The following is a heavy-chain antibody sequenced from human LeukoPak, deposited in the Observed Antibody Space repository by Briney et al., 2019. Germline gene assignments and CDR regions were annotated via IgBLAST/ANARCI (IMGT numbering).Heavy chain of an antibody. CDR1: GYTFTGYY. CDR3: ARGRFGELLFPTDY. J-gene: IGHJ4*02. CDR2: INPNSGST. D-gene: IGHD3-10*01. Sequence: ASVKVSCKASGYTFTGYYMHWVRQAPGQGLEWMGWINPNSGSTNYAQKFQGRVTMTRDTSISTAYMELSRLRSDDTAVYYCARGRFGELLFPTDYWGQGTLVTVSS. V-gene: IGHV1-2*02.